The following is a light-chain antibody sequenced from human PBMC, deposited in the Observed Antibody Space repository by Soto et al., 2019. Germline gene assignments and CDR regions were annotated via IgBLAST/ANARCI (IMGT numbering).Light chain of an antibody. CDR2: DVS. V-gene: IGLV2-14*01. J-gene: IGLJ2*01. CDR1: SSDAGGYNY. Sequence: QSALTQPASVSGSPGQSITISCTGTSSDAGGYNYVSWYQQHPGKAPKLMIYDVSNRPSGVSNRFSGSKSGNTASLTISGLQAEDQADYYCSSYTSSSTLLFGGGTKVTVL. CDR3: SSYTSSSTLL.